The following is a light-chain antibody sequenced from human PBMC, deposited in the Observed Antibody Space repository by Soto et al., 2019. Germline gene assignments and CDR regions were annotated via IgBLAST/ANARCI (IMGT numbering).Light chain of an antibody. CDR3: QQRSNWPPVIT. CDR1: QSFSSY. Sequence: EIVLTQSPATLSLSPGERATLSCRASQSFSSYLAWYQQKPGQAPRLLIYDASKRATGIPARFSGRGSGTDFTLTISRLEPEDFAVYYCQQRSNWPPVITFGQGKRLEIK. V-gene: IGKV3-11*01. J-gene: IGKJ5*01. CDR2: DAS.